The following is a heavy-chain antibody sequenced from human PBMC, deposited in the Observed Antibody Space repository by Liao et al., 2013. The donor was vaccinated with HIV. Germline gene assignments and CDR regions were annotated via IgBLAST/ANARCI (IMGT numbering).Heavy chain of an antibody. CDR3: AREGPYYDFWSGYTHYFDS. V-gene: IGHV4-34*01. D-gene: IGHD3-3*01. CDR1: GGSLSGGY. J-gene: IGHJ4*02. CDR2: ISHSGST. Sequence: QVQLHQWGAGLLKPSETLSLTCAVNGGSLSGGYWSWLRQAPGKGLEWIGEISHSGSTNYKPSLKSRLIISLDTSKNHFFMNLTSVTAADTAIYYCAREGPYYDFWSGYTHYFDSWGQGALVTVSS.